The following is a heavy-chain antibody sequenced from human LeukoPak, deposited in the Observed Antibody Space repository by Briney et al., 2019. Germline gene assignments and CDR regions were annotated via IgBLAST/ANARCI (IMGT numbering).Heavy chain of an antibody. J-gene: IGHJ4*02. CDR3: ARDRRYYDSSGYIRGFDY. D-gene: IGHD3-22*01. V-gene: IGHV4-34*01. CDR1: GGSYSDYY. Sequence: SETLSLTCGVYGGSYSDYYWSWIRQPPGKGLEWIGEINHSGITNYNPSLKSRVTISLDTSKNQFSLKLSSVTAADTAVYYCARDRRYYDSSGYIRGFDYWGQGALVTVSS. CDR2: INHSGIT.